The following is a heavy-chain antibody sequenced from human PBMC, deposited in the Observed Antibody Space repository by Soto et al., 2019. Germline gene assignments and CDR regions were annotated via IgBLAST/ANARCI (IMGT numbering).Heavy chain of an antibody. CDR3: AREATYYYDSSVSE. CDR1: GFTFSSYS. CDR2: ISSGSSYI. Sequence: LRLSCAASGFTFSSYSMDWVRQAPGKGLEWVSSISSGSSYIYYADSVKGRFTISRDNAKNSLYLQMNSLRAEDTAVYYCAREATYYYDSSVSEWGQGTLVTVSS. V-gene: IGHV3-21*01. J-gene: IGHJ4*02. D-gene: IGHD3-22*01.